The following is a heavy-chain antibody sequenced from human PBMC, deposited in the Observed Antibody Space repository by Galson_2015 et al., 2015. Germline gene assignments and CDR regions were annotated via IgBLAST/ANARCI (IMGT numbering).Heavy chain of an antibody. V-gene: IGHV1-69*02. CDR3: ARGRSVSSGLAFDY. D-gene: IGHD6-19*01. Sequence: SVKVSCKASGGTFSSYTISWMRQAPGQGLEWMGRIIPILGIANYAQKLQGRVTITADKSTSTAYMELSSLRSEDTAVYYCARGRSVSSGLAFDYWGQGTLVTVSS. J-gene: IGHJ4*02. CDR1: GGTFSSYT. CDR2: IIPILGIA.